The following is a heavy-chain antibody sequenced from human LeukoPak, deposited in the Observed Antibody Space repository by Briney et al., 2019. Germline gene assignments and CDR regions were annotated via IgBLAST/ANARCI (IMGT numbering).Heavy chain of an antibody. D-gene: IGHD4-17*01. V-gene: IGHV3-21*01. CDR2: VHSSSSYI. J-gene: IGHJ6*02. CDR3: ARPVYADYEGFYYYGMDV. Sequence: GGSLRLSCATSGFTFSYYNMNWVRQAPGKGLEWVSSVHSSSSYIYYADSVKGRFTISRDNAKNSLYLQMNSLRAEDTAVYYCARPVYADYEGFYYYGMDVWGQGTTVTVSS. CDR1: GFTFSYYN.